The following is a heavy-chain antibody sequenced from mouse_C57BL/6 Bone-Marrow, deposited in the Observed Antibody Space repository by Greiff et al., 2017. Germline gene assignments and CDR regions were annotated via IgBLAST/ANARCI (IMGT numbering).Heavy chain of an antibody. V-gene: IGHV1-54*01. CDR3: AIYYGNYPPIDY. CDR2: INPGSGGT. Sequence: QVQLQQSGAELVRPGTSVKVSCKASGYAFTNYLIEWVKQRPGQGLEWIGVINPGSGGTNYNEKFKGKATLTADKSSSTAYMQHSSLTYEDSAFYFCAIYYGNYPPIDYWRQVTSVSVSS. CDR1: GYAFTNYL. J-gene: IGHJ4*01. D-gene: IGHD2-1*01.